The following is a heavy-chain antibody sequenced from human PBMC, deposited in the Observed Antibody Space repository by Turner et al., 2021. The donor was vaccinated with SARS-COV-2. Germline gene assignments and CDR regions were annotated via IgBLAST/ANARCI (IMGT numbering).Heavy chain of an antibody. D-gene: IGHD2-2*02. V-gene: IGHV1-18*01. CDR3: ATIHCSSTSCYSTHYGMDV. J-gene: IGHJ6*02. Sequence: QVQLVQSGAEVKKPGASVTVSCKASGYPFTNYGISWVRQAPGQGLEWMGWISPYNGNTNYAQKLQGRVTMTTDTSTRTAYMELRSLRSDDTAVYYCATIHCSSTSCYSTHYGMDVWGQGTTVTVSS. CDR1: GYPFTNYG. CDR2: ISPYNGNT.